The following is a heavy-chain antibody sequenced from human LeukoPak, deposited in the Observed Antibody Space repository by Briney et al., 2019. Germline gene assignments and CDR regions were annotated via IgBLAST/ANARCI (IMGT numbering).Heavy chain of an antibody. Sequence: SETLSLTCTVSGGSVSSSGYYWGWIRQPPGKGLECIGSIYYSGSTYYNPSLKSRVTISVDTYKNQFSLKLSSVTAADTAVYFCARLYGSGTYPHYFDYWGQGTLVTVSS. D-gene: IGHD3-10*01. CDR2: IYYSGST. CDR3: ARLYGSGTYPHYFDY. V-gene: IGHV4-39*01. J-gene: IGHJ4*02. CDR1: GGSVSSSGYY.